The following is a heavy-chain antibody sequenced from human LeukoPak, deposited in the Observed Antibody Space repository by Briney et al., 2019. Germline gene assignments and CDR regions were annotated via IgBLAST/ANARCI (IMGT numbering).Heavy chain of an antibody. Sequence: PGGSLRLSCAASGFTFDTYSLNWVRQAPGKGLEWVSSISSSSSFIDYADSVKGRFTISRDNAKNSLYLQMNSLRAEDTAVYYCARDSAMTLLGYFDYWGQGTLVTVSS. V-gene: IGHV3-21*01. D-gene: IGHD7-27*01. CDR3: ARDSAMTLLGYFDY. J-gene: IGHJ4*02. CDR1: GFTFDTYS. CDR2: ISSSSSFI.